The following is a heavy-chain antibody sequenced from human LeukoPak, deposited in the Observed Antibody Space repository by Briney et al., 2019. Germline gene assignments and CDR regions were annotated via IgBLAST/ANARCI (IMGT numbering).Heavy chain of an antibody. D-gene: IGHD3-22*01. J-gene: IGHJ4*02. CDR1: GGSISTGNW. Sequence: SGTLSLTCAVSGGSISTGNWWSWVRQSPDKGLEWIGEIYHSGSSNYNPSLKSRVTMSIDNSKHHFSLSLTSVTAADTAVYYCARGGWNKFDYWGQGTLVTVSS. CDR2: IYHSGSS. V-gene: IGHV4-4*02. CDR3: ARGGWNKFDY.